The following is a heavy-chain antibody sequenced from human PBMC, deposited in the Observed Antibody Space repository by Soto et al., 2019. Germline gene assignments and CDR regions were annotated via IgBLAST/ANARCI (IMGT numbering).Heavy chain of an antibody. CDR2: ISGSGGST. D-gene: IGHD3-22*01. Sequence: EVQLLESGGGLVQPGGSLRLSCAASGFTFSSYAMSWVRQAPGKGLEWVSAISGSGGSTYYADSVKGRFTISRDNSKNTLYLQMNSLRAEDTAVYYCAKTGLNYYDSSGYYGYWGQGTLVTVSS. CDR1: GFTFSSYA. CDR3: AKTGLNYYDSSGYYGY. J-gene: IGHJ4*02. V-gene: IGHV3-23*01.